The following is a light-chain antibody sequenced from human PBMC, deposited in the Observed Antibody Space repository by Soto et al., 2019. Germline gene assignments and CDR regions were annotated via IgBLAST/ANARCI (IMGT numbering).Light chain of an antibody. CDR3: QQYDNWPPRT. J-gene: IGKJ1*01. CDR2: GAS. CDR1: QSVSSN. Sequence: EIVMTQSPATLSVSPGERATLSCRASQSVSSNLAWYQQKPGQAPRLLFYGASTRATGIPARFSGSGSETEFTLTISSLQSEDFAVYYCQQYDNWPPRTFGQGTKVEIK. V-gene: IGKV3-15*01.